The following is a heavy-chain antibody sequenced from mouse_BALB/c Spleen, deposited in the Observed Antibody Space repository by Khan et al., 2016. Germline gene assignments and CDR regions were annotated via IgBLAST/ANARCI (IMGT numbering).Heavy chain of an antibody. CDR1: GYSITSDYA. D-gene: IGHD2-14*01. CDR2: ISYSGST. CDR3: ARNGNRYERTWFAY. J-gene: IGHJ3*01. V-gene: IGHV3-2*02. Sequence: EVQLQESGPGLVKPSQSLSLTCTVTGYSITSDYAWNWIRQFPGNKLEWMGYISYSGSTSYHPSLKSRISITRDTSKNQFFLQLNSVTTEDTATYCCARNGNRYERTWFAYWGQGTRVTVSA.